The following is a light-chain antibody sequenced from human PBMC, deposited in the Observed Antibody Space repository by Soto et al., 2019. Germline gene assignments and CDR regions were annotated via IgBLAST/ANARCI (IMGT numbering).Light chain of an antibody. J-gene: IGKJ5*01. V-gene: IGKV3-20*01. CDR3: QQYGTSPIN. CDR1: QSIKNNF. Sequence: EIVLRQSPGTLSLSPGERATLSCRASQSIKNNFLAWYQQKPGQAPRLLIFGASSRSSGIPYRFSGSGSGTDFTLTVSRLEPEDFAVYYCQQYGTSPINFGQGTRLEIK. CDR2: GAS.